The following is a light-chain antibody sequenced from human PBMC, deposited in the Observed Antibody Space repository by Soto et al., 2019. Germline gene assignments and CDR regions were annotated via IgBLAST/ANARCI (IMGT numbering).Light chain of an antibody. CDR2: GAS. Sequence: EVVLTQSPATLSLSPGDRATLSCRASQSVSSNLAWYQQKPGQSPRLLIYGASTRATGIPARFSGSGSGTEFTLTISSLQSEDFAVYYCQQYNNWPPKYTFGQGTKLEIK. V-gene: IGKV3-15*01. CDR3: QQYNNWPPKYT. J-gene: IGKJ2*01. CDR1: QSVSSN.